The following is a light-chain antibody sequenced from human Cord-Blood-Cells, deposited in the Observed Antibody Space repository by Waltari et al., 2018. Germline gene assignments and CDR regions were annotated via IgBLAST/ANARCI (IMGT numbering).Light chain of an antibody. J-gene: IGLJ1*01. CDR2: EVS. V-gene: IGLV2-23*02. CDR3: CSYAGSSTYV. CDR1: SSDVGSYNL. Sequence: QSALTPPASVSGSPGQSIPTSCTGPSSDVGSYNLVTWYQQHPGKAPKLMIYEVSKRPSGVSNRFSDSKSGNTASLTISGLQAEDEADYYCCSYAGSSTYVFGTGTKVTVL.